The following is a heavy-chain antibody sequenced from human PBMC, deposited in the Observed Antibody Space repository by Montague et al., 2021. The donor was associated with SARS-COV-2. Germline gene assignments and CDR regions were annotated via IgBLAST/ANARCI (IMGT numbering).Heavy chain of an antibody. CDR3: ARRGFDTSGYYTYFDY. J-gene: IGHJ4*02. CDR1: GYSFTKYW. CDR2: IYPGDSDS. Sequence: QSGAEVKKPVESLKISCNGSGYSFTKYWIGWVRQMPGKGLEWMGIIYPGDSDSRYSPSFQGQVTISADKSISTAYLQWSSLKASDTAMYYCARRGFDTSGYYTYFDYWGQGTLVTVAS. D-gene: IGHD3-22*01. V-gene: IGHV5-51*01.